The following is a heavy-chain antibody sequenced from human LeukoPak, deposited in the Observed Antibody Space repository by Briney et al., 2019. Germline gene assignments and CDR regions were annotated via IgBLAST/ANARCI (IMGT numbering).Heavy chain of an antibody. V-gene: IGHV4-39*01. CDR3: QSRFLEWLLDY. D-gene: IGHD3-3*01. CDR2: IYDTGST. CDR1: GDSIRSNNYY. J-gene: IGHJ4*02. Sequence: SETLSLTCTVSGDSIRSNNYYWGWIRQPPGKGLEWIGSIYDTGSTFYNPSLKSRVIISVDTSKSQFSLKLSSVTAADTAVYYCQSRFLEWLLDYWGQGTLVTVSS.